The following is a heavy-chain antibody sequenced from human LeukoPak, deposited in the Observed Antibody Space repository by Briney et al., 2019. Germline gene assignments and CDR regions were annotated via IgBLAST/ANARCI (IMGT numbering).Heavy chain of an antibody. CDR1: GGSISNYY. Sequence: PSETLSLTCTVSGGSISNYYWSWIRQPAGKGLEWIGRIYANGSTKYNPSLKSRVNMSVDTSKNQFSLKLNSVTAADTAVYYCARSGSPWDYNYYSYMDVWGKGTTVTVSS. D-gene: IGHD1-26*01. CDR3: ARSGSPWDYNYYSYMDV. CDR2: IYANGST. J-gene: IGHJ6*03. V-gene: IGHV4-4*07.